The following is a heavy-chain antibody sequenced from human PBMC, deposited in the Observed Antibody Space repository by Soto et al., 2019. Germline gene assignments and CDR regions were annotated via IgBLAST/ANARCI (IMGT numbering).Heavy chain of an antibody. CDR3: ARDKEYSNYVGGHYFDY. CDR2: ISAYNGNT. CDR1: GYTFTSYG. D-gene: IGHD4-4*01. J-gene: IGHJ4*02. Sequence: ASVKVSCKSSGYTFTSYGISWVRQAPGQGLEWMGWISAYNGNTNYAQKLQGRVTMTTDTSTSTAYMELRSLRSDDTAVYYCARDKEYSNYVGGHYFDYWGQGTLVTVSS. V-gene: IGHV1-18*01.